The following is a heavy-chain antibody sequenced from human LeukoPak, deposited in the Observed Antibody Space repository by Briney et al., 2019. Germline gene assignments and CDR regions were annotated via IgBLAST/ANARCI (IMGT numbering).Heavy chain of an antibody. CDR1: GFTFSSYA. CDR3: ARDKTGSGWYDH. J-gene: IGHJ5*02. Sequence: GGSLRLSCAASGFTFSSYAMHWVRQAPGKGLEYVSAISSNGGSTYYANSVKGRFTISRDNSKNTLYLQMGSLRAEDMAVYYCARDKTGSGWYDHWGQGTLVTVSS. D-gene: IGHD6-19*01. CDR2: ISSNGGST. V-gene: IGHV3-64*01.